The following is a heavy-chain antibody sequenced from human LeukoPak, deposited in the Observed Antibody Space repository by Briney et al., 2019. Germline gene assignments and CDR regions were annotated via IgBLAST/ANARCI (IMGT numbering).Heavy chain of an antibody. D-gene: IGHD1-26*01. V-gene: IGHV1-69*05. CDR1: GDIFNSYS. J-gene: IGHJ6*03. CDR3: ARVGRSRGSLPNSYYYMDV. CDR2: IIPIFGST. Sequence: ASVKVSCNASGDIFNSYSVSWVRQAPGQGLEWMGGIIPIFGSTNYAQKFQGRVTITTDQSTRTAYMELNSLSSDDTAVYYCARVGRSRGSLPNSYYYMDVWGKGTTVTVSS.